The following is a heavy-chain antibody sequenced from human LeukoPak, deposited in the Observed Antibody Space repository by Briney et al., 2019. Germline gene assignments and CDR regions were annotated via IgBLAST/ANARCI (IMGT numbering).Heavy chain of an antibody. D-gene: IGHD6-19*01. Sequence: SETLSLTCTVSGASISSSRSCWAWIRQPPGRGLEWIGTFYYTRATYYNPSLKRWVNTSVDTSKNQFSLRLTSVTAADTAVYYCARHSASGWTALNWFDPWGQGILVTVSS. CDR1: GASISSSRSC. V-gene: IGHV4-39*01. J-gene: IGHJ5*02. CDR3: ARHSASGWTALNWFDP. CDR2: FYYTRAT.